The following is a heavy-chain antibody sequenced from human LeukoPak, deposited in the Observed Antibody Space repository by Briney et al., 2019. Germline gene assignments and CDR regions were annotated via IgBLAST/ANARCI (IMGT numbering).Heavy chain of an antibody. CDR2: IYHSGSGSA. V-gene: IGHV4-30-2*01. J-gene: IGHJ5*02. CDR3: ARRGPRTTVTRWFDP. Sequence: SETLSLTCTVSGGSISSGGYYWSWIRQPPGKGLEWIGYIYHSGSGSAYYNPSLKSRVTISVDRSKNQFSLKLSSVTAADTAVYYCARRGPRTTVTRWFDPWGQGTLVTVSS. D-gene: IGHD4-17*01. CDR1: GGSISSGGYY.